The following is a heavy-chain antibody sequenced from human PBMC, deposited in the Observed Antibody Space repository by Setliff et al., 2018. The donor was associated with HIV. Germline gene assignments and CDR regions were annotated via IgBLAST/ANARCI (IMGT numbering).Heavy chain of an antibody. CDR3: ARRYCSGGRCYLAFDY. CDR2: LNPNSHNT. CDR1: EYSFTSYD. Sequence: ASVKVSCKPSEYSFTSYDINWVRQATGQGLEWMGWLNPNSHNTGYAQKFQGRVAMTWDTSISTAYMVLSNLKSEDTAVYYCARRYCSGGRCYLAFDYWGQGTLVTVSS. V-gene: IGHV1-8*01. J-gene: IGHJ4*02. D-gene: IGHD2-15*01.